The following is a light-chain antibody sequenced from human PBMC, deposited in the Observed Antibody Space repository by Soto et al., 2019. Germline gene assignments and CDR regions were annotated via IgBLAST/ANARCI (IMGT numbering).Light chain of an antibody. CDR3: QQYGSSYT. J-gene: IGKJ2*01. CDR2: DAS. Sequence: DIQMTHSPSSLSASVGYRVTVTCRASQSISSYLNWYQQKPGKAPNLLIYDASTLQGGVPSRFSGSGSGTDFTLTISRLEPEDFAVYYCQQYGSSYTFGQGTKVDI. V-gene: IGKV1-39*01. CDR1: QSISSY.